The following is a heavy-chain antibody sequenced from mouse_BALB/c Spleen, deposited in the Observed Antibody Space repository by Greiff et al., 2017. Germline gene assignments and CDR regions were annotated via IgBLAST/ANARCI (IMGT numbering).Heavy chain of an antibody. CDR3: ARGGAYYRYEGFAY. CDR1: GFTFSSYT. D-gene: IGHD2-14*01. J-gene: IGHJ3*01. CDR2: ISNGGGST. Sequence: EVKLMESGGGLVQPGGSLKLSCAASGFTFSSYTMSWVRQTPEKRLEWVAYISNGGGSTYYPDTVKGRFTISRDNAKNTLYLQMSSLKSEDTAMYYCARGGAYYRYEGFAYWGQGTLVTVSA. V-gene: IGHV5-12-2*01.